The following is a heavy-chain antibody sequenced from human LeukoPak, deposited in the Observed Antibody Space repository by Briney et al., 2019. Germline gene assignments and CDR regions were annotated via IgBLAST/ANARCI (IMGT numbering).Heavy chain of an antibody. CDR1: GGSISSYY. CDR3: ARDGYPFYYYYMDV. Sequence: SETLSLTCTVSGGSISSYYWSWIRQPPGKGLEWIGYIYYSGSTNYNPSLKSRVTISVDTSKNQFSLKLSSVTAADTAVYYCARDGYPFYYYYMDVWGKGTTVTVSS. V-gene: IGHV4-59*01. J-gene: IGHJ6*03. D-gene: IGHD5-18*01. CDR2: IYYSGST.